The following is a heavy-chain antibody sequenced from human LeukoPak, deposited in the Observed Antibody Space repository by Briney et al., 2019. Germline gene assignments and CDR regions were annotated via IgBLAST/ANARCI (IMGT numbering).Heavy chain of an antibody. CDR1: GHTFIGYY. J-gene: IGHJ5*02. CDR3: ARGELYYYGSGSYFASQLWFDP. CDR2: INPNSGGT. V-gene: IGHV1-2*02. D-gene: IGHD3-10*01. Sequence: ASVKVSCKASGHTFIGYYIHWVRQAPGQGLEWMGWINPNSGGTNYAQKFQGRVTMTTDTSTSTAYMELRSLRSDDTAVYYCARGELYYYGSGSYFASQLWFDPWGQGTLVTVSS.